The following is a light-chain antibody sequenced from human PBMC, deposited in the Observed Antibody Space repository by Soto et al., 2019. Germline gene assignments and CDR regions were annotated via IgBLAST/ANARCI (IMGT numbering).Light chain of an antibody. CDR2: AAS. CDR1: QGISSY. CDR3: QHLNSYPIT. Sequence: IQLTQSPSSLSASVGDRVTITCRASQGISSYLAWYQQKPGKAPKLLIYAASTLQSGVPSRFSGSGSGTDFTLTISSLQPKDFATYYCQHLNSYPITFGQGTRLEIK. J-gene: IGKJ5*01. V-gene: IGKV1-9*01.